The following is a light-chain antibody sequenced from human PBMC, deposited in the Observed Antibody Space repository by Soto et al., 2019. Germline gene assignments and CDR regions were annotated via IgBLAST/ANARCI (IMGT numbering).Light chain of an antibody. CDR2: DAY. CDR3: QQRNMWRLT. Sequence: EVMLTQAPLAVSLATSQLYTLPYRASQSFRGLLAWYQQKPGQAPRLLIYDAYNRATGIPPRFSGSGSGTDFTLTISSLEPKDSAVYYCQQRNMWRLTFGQGTRLEIK. J-gene: IGKJ5*01. CDR1: QSFRGL. V-gene: IGKV3-11*01.